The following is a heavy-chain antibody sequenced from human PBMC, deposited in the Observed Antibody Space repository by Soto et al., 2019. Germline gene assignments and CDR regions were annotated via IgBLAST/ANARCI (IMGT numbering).Heavy chain of an antibody. CDR3: ARDRGSSWMYKWFDP. J-gene: IGHJ5*02. V-gene: IGHV4-30-4*01. Sequence: SETLSLTCTVSGGSISSGDYYWSWIRQPPGKGLEWIGYIFYSGDTYYNPSLKSRVSISVDTSKNQFSLKLSSVTAADTAVYYCARDRGSSWMYKWFDPWGQGTLVTVSS. CDR1: GGSISSGDYY. CDR2: IFYSGDT. D-gene: IGHD6-13*01.